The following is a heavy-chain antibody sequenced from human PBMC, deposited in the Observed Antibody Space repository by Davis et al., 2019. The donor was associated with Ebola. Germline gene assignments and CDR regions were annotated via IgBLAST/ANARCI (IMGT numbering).Heavy chain of an antibody. Sequence: GESLKISCAASGFTFSNYAMSWVRQVPGGGLEWVAGISATGVDKKYADSVKGRFTISRDDSKNTLYLQMNSLRAEDTAVYYCAKYLLGTTAYGMDVWGQGTTVTVS. J-gene: IGHJ6*02. D-gene: IGHD4-17*01. CDR2: ISATGVDK. V-gene: IGHV3-23*01. CDR1: GFTFSNYA. CDR3: AKYLLGTTAYGMDV.